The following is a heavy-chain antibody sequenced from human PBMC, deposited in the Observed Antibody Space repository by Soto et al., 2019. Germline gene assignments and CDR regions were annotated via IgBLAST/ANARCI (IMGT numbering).Heavy chain of an antibody. CDR1: GGSISSYY. CDR3: ARGYGDYVLDY. Sequence: QVQLQESGPGLVKPSETLSLTCTVSGGSISSYYWSWIRQPPGKGLEWFGYIYYSGSTNYNPSLKSRVTISVDTSKNQFSLKLRSVTAADTAVYYCARGYGDYVLDYWGQGTLVTVSS. V-gene: IGHV4-59*08. CDR2: IYYSGST. J-gene: IGHJ4*02. D-gene: IGHD4-17*01.